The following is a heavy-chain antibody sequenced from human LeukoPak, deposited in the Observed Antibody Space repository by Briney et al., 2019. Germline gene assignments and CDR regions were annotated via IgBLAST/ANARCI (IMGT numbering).Heavy chain of an antibody. D-gene: IGHD1-1*01. CDR3: AMNWNPYYSDY. CDR2: IYSGGST. CDR1: GFTVSNNY. J-gene: IGHJ4*02. V-gene: IGHV3-66*01. Sequence: GGSLRLSCAASGFTVSNNYMSWVRQAPGKGLEWVSVIYSGGSTYYADSVKGRFTISRDNSKSTLYLQMNSLRAEDTAVYYCAMNWNPYYSDYWGQGTLVSVSS.